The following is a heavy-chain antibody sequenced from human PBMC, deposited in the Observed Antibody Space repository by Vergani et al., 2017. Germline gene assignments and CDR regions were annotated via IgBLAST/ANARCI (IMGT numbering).Heavy chain of an antibody. V-gene: IGHV3-30-3*01. CDR1: GFTFSSYA. CDR3: AKDQWTMVRGGQTDY. CDR2: ISYDGSNK. J-gene: IGHJ4*02. Sequence: QVQLVESGGGAVQPGRSLRLSCAASGFTFSSYAMHWVRQAPGKGLEWVAVISYDGSNKYYADSVKGRFTISRDNSKNTLYLQMNSLRAEDTAVYYCAKDQWTMVRGGQTDYWGQGTLVTVSS. D-gene: IGHD3-10*01.